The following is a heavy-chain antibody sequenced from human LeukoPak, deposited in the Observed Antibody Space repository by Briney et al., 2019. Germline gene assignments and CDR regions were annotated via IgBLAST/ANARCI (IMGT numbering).Heavy chain of an antibody. V-gene: IGHV1-69*04. CDR1: GGTFSSYA. Sequence: PGASVKVSCKASGGTFSSYAISWVRQAPGQGLEWMGRIIPILGIANYAQKFQGRVTITADKSTSTAYMELSSLRSEDTAVYYCARGGREAAGTGLSRYYYYYGMDVWGQGTTVTVSS. D-gene: IGHD6-13*01. CDR3: ARGGREAAGTGLSRYYYYYGMDV. CDR2: IIPILGIA. J-gene: IGHJ6*02.